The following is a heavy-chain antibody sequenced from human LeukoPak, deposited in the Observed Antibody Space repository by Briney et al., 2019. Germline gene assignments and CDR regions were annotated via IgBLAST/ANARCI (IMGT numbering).Heavy chain of an antibody. CDR1: GFTFSDYY. Sequence: PGGSLRLSCAASGFTFSDYYMSWIRQAPGKGLEWVSYISSSGSTIYYADSVKGRFTISRDNAKNSLYLQMNSLRAEDTAVYYCASYYDSSGYYLEYYFGYWGQGTLVTVSS. J-gene: IGHJ4*02. CDR2: ISSSGSTI. V-gene: IGHV3-11*01. CDR3: ASYYDSSGYYLEYYFGY. D-gene: IGHD3-22*01.